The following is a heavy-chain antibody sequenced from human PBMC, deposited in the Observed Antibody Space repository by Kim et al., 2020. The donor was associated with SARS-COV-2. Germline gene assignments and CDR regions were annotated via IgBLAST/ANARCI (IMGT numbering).Heavy chain of an antibody. D-gene: IGHD3-3*01. V-gene: IGHV3-23*01. J-gene: IGHJ4*02. Sequence: GGSLRLSCAASGFTFSSYAMSWVRQAPGKGLEWVSAISGSGGSTYYADSVKGRFTISRDNSKNTLYLQMNSLRAEDTAVYYCAKDPRYDFWSGLGYFDYWGQGTLVTVSS. CDR2: ISGSGGST. CDR3: AKDPRYDFWSGLGYFDY. CDR1: GFTFSSYA.